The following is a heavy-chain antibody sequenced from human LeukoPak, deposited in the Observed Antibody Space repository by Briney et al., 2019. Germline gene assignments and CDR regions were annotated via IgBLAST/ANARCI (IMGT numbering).Heavy chain of an antibody. J-gene: IGHJ4*02. CDR2: IYTSGSI. CDR3: ARHLGYNYGNFDY. CDR1: GGSISSYY. D-gene: IGHD5-18*01. V-gene: IGHV4-4*07. Sequence: PSETLSLTCTVSGGSISSYYWSWIRQPAGKGLEWIGRIYTSGSINYNPSLNSRVTMSVDTSKNQFSLKLSSPPAADTAMYYCARHLGYNYGNFDYWGQGTLVTVSS.